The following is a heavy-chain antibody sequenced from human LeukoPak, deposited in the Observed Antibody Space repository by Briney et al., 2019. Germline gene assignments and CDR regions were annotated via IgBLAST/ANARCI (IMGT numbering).Heavy chain of an antibody. CDR3: ARDGSGSVWYFFDY. D-gene: IGHD3-3*01. J-gene: IGHJ4*02. V-gene: IGHV1-2*02. CDR1: GYTFSCYY. CDR2: MNPNSGAT. Sequence: GASVKVSCKTSGYTFSCYYMHWVRQAPGQGLEWMGLMNPNSGATNYEQKFQGRVSLTRDMSISTAYLELTSVTSDDTAVYYCARDGSGSVWYFFDYWGQGTLVTVSS.